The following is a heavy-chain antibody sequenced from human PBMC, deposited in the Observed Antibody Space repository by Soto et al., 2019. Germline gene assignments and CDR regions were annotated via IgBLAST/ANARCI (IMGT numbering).Heavy chain of an antibody. CDR1: GGSMMSYY. J-gene: IGHJ4*02. CDR2: IYHSGST. Sequence: SETLSLTCTVSGGSMMSYYWSWIRQPPGKGLEWIGYIYHSGSTKHNPSLKSRVTISVDTSKNQFSLKLTSVTAADTAVYYCARARTLSFYYAAWGQGTLVT. CDR3: ARARTLSFYYAA. V-gene: IGHV4-59*01. D-gene: IGHD3-10*01.